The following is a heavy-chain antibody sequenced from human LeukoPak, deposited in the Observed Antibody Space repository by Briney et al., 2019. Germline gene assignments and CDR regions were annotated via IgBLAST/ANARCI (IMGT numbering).Heavy chain of an antibody. Sequence: GGSLRLSCAVSGFTFNTYAMSWVRQAPGKGLKWVSAISGSGGRAYYADSVKGRFTISRDNSKNTLYLQMNSLRAEDTAVYYCARAVLDDFWSGYPYYFDYWGQGTLVTVSS. D-gene: IGHD3-3*01. V-gene: IGHV3-23*01. CDR3: ARAVLDDFWSGYPYYFDY. CDR1: GFTFNTYA. J-gene: IGHJ4*02. CDR2: ISGSGGRA.